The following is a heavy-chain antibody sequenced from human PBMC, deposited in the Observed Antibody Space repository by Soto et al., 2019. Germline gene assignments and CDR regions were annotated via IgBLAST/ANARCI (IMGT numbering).Heavy chain of an antibody. CDR2: IYYSGST. J-gene: IGHJ4*02. Sequence: SETLSLTCTVSGGSISSGDYYWSWIRQPPGKGLEWIGYIYYSGSTYYNPSLKSRVTISVDTSKNQFSLKLSSVTAADTAVYYCGRLGYSYGYALDYWGQGTLVTVSS. D-gene: IGHD5-18*01. CDR3: GRLGYSYGYALDY. V-gene: IGHV4-30-4*01. CDR1: GGSISSGDYY.